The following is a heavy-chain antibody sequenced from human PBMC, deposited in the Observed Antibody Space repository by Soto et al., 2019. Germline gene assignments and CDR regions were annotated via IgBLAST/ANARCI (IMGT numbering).Heavy chain of an antibody. D-gene: IGHD3-10*01. CDR3: ARDLHQLLWFGELTARFDP. J-gene: IGHJ5*02. CDR2: IYYSGST. V-gene: IGHV4-31*03. Sequence: SETLSLTCTVSGGSISSGGYYWSWIRQHPGKGLEWIGYIYYSGSTYYNPSLKSRVTISVDTSKNQFSLKLSSVTAADTAVYYCARDLHQLLWFGELTARFDPWGQGTLVTVSS. CDR1: GGSISSGGYY.